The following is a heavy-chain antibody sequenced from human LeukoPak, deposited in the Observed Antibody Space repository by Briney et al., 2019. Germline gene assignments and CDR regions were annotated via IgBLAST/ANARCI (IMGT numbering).Heavy chain of an antibody. CDR3: ARDYGGSSPFDY. CDR2: ISSSGSDI. Sequence: GGSLRLSCAASGFTFSNYAMRWVRQAPGKGLEWVSYISSSGSDIYYADSVKGRFTISRDNAKNSLYLHMNSLRAEDTAVYYCARDYGGSSPFDYWGQGTLVTVSS. V-gene: IGHV3-21*05. D-gene: IGHD4-23*01. J-gene: IGHJ4*02. CDR1: GFTFSNYA.